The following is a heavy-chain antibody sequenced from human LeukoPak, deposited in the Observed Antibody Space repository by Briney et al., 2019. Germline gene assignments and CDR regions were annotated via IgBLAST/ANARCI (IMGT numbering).Heavy chain of an antibody. J-gene: IGHJ2*01. CDR2: VFYSGTT. CDR1: GGSLTKYY. D-gene: IGHD6-13*01. Sequence: SETLSLTCTVSGGSLTKYYWSWIRQPPGKGLEWIGFVFYSGTTHYNPSLKSRVTLSVDTSKNQFSLKLSSVTAADTAVYYCARVYYSSSYDYWYFDLWGRGTLVTVSS. V-gene: IGHV4-59*12. CDR3: ARVYYSSSYDYWYFDL.